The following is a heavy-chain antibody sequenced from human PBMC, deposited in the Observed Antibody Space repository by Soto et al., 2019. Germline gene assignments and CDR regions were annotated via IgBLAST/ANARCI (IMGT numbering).Heavy chain of an antibody. CDR1: GYSFTTYW. CDR3: ARLHHNWNWGGD. D-gene: IGHD1-7*01. V-gene: IGHV5-51*03. Sequence: EVQLVQSGAEVKKPGESLKISCKGSGYSFTTYWIGWVRQMPGKGLEWMGIIYPDDSDTRYSPSFQGQVTISADRSINTAYLQWSSLRASDTAXYYCARLHHNWNWGGDWGQGTLVTVSS. CDR2: IYPDDSDT. J-gene: IGHJ4*02.